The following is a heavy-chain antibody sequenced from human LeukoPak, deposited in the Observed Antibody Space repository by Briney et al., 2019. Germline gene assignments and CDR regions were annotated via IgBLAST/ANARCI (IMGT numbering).Heavy chain of an antibody. D-gene: IGHD3-10*01. J-gene: IGHJ3*02. CDR3: ARDRNPYGSGSPDAFDI. CDR2: ISSSSSYT. V-gene: IGHV3-11*06. Sequence: PGGSLRLSCAASGFTFSDYYMSWIRQAPGKGLEWISYISSSSSYTNYAGSVKGRFTISRDNAKNSLYLQMNSLRAEDTAVYYCARDRNPYGSGSPDAFDIWGQGTMVTVSS. CDR1: GFTFSDYY.